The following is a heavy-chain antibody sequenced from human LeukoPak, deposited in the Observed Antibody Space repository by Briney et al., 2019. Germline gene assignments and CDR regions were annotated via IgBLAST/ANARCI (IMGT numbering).Heavy chain of an antibody. J-gene: IGHJ4*02. CDR3: ARDAFMTTVTTIDY. CDR1: GYTLTELS. V-gene: IGHV1-24*01. Sequence: ASVKVSCKVSGYTLTELSMHWVRQAPGKGLEWMGGFDPEDGETSYAQKFQGRVTMTRDMSTSTVYMELSSLRSEDTAVYYCARDAFMTTVTTIDYWGQGTLVTVSS. CDR2: FDPEDGET. D-gene: IGHD4-17*01.